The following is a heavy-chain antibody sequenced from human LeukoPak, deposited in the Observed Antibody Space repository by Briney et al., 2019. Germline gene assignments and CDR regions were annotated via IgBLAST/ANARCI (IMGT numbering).Heavy chain of an antibody. CDR3: ARDSAYSSSFDY. V-gene: IGHV4-59*01. Sequence: SETPSLTCTVSGGSISSYYWSWIRQPPGKGLEWIGYIYYSGSTNYNPSLKSRVTISVDTSKSQFSLKLSSVTAADTAVYYCARDSAYSSSFDYWGQGTLVTVSS. CDR1: GGSISSYY. D-gene: IGHD6-6*01. J-gene: IGHJ4*02. CDR2: IYYSGST.